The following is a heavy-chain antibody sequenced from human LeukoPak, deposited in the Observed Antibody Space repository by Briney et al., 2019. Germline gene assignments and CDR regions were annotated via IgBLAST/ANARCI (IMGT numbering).Heavy chain of an antibody. J-gene: IGHJ4*02. CDR3: ARVRNCGVDY. Sequence: PSETLSLTCSVSGGSISTSNYYWGWIRQPPGKGLEWIGNIFYSGSTYYSPSLRSRVTISLDTSRNQFSLKLSSVTAADTAVYYCARVRNCGVDYWGQGTLVTVSS. V-gene: IGHV4-39*07. CDR2: IFYSGST. CDR1: GGSISTSNYY. D-gene: IGHD2-21*01.